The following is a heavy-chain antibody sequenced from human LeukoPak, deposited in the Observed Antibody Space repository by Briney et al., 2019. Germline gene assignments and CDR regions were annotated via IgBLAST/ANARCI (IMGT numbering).Heavy chain of an antibody. J-gene: IGHJ4*02. CDR2: IKQDGSEK. D-gene: IGHD1-26*01. CDR1: GFTFSSYW. Sequence: PGGSLRLSCAASGFTFSSYWMSWVRQAPGKGLEWVANIKQDGSEKYYVDSVKGRFTISRDNAKNSLYLQMNSLRAEDTAVYYCARVREGSYQFEDFDYWGQGTLVTVSS. CDR3: ARVREGSYQFEDFDY. V-gene: IGHV3-7*01.